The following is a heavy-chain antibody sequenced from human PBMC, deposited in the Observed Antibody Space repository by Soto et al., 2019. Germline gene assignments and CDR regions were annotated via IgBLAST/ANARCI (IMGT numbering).Heavy chain of an antibody. CDR3: ARGRYYGSGGYPNPSGMDV. V-gene: IGHV1-18*04. CDR1: GYTFTSYG. D-gene: IGHD3-10*01. Sequence: ASVKVSCKASGYTFTSYGISWVRQAPGQGLEWMGWISAYNGNTNYAQKLQGRVTMTTDTSTSTAYMELRSLRSDDTAVYYCARGRYYGSGGYPNPSGMDVWGQGTTVTVSS. J-gene: IGHJ6*02. CDR2: ISAYNGNT.